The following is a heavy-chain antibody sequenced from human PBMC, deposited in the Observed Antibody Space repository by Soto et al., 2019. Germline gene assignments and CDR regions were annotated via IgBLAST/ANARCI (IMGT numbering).Heavy chain of an antibody. D-gene: IGHD3-22*01. J-gene: IGHJ4*02. CDR1: GGSISSSNW. V-gene: IGHV4-4*01. CDR3: ARALPYYDSSGYYLPHLDS. CDR2: IYHSGST. Sequence: SETLSLTCAVSGGSISSSNWWCWVRQPPGKGLEWIGEIYHSGSTNYNPSLRSRITILVDKSKNQFSLKLSSVTAAATAVYCCARALPYYDSSGYYLPHLDSWGPGTLGPLSP.